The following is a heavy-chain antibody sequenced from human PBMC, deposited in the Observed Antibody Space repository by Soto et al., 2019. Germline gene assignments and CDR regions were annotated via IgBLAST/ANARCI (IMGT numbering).Heavy chain of an antibody. CDR1: GFTFSHDG. CDR3: VSDETQLERRPSYGKDV. CDR2: IWHHGGNK. Sequence: QMQLEESGGGVVQPGRSLRLSCVASGFTFSHDGMHWVRQAPGKGLEWVAVIWHHGGNKYYADSVKGRFTISRDNARNTRYLQMDSLRGEDTGVYYCVSDETQLERRPSYGKDVWGRGTTVIVSS. D-gene: IGHD1-1*01. J-gene: IGHJ6*02. V-gene: IGHV3-33*01.